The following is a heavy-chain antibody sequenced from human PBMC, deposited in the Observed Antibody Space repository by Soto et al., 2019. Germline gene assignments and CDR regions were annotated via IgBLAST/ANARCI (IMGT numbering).Heavy chain of an antibody. CDR1: GNTFTGFG. Sequence: SDRASGNTFTGFGIRLARQAPGQRPEWMGWISGHNGNTNHPQSLQGRVTMTTDTSRNTAYMELRSLRSDDTAVYYCARHRFNFYDDTVYYYFDTWCQAPVVTLSS. V-gene: IGHV1-18*04. J-gene: IGHJ4*02. D-gene: IGHD3-16*01. CDR2: ISGHNGNT. CDR3: ARHRFNFYDDTVYYYFDT.